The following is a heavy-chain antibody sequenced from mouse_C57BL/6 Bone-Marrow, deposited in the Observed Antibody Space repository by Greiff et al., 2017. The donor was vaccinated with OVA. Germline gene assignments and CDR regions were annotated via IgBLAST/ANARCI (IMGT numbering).Heavy chain of an antibody. CDR3: AKRGKYGSSYDYFDY. J-gene: IGHJ2*01. CDR1: GYTFTDYY. D-gene: IGHD1-1*01. V-gene: IGHV1-19*01. Sequence: VQLQQSGPVLVKPGASVKMSCKASGYTFTDYYMNWVKQSHGKSLEWIGVINPYNGGTSYNQKFKGKATLTVDKSSSTAYMELNSLTSEDSAVYYCAKRGKYGSSYDYFDYWGQGTTLTVSS. CDR2: INPYNGGT.